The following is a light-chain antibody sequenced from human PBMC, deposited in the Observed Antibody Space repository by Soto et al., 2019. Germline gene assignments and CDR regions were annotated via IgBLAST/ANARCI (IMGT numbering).Light chain of an antibody. V-gene: IGKV1-39*01. Sequence: DIQMTQSPSSLSASVGDRVTITCRASQSISSYLNWYQQKPGKAPKLLIYAASSLQSGVPSRFSGSGSGTDFPLTISILQPEVFATYYCQNIYSPPPTPFAQGTRLEI. CDR2: AAS. CDR1: QSISSY. J-gene: IGKJ5*01. CDR3: QNIYSPPPTP.